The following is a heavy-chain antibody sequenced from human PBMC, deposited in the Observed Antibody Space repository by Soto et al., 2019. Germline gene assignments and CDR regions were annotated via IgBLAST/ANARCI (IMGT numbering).Heavy chain of an antibody. Sequence: ASVKVSCKSSGYRFETYAMSWVRQAPGQGLEWMGWISAYNIDTFYAEKFQDRVSMTTDTSTGTAYMELRSLRSDDTAVYCCARGHGEIIGAMDVWGQGTTVTVSS. J-gene: IGHJ6*02. CDR1: GYRFETYA. V-gene: IGHV1-18*01. D-gene: IGHD3-3*01. CDR2: ISAYNIDT. CDR3: ARGHGEIIGAMDV.